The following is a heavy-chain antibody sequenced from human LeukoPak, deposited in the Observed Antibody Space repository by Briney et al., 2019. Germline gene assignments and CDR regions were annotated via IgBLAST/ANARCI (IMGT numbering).Heavy chain of an antibody. V-gene: IGHV3-30-3*01. D-gene: IGHD2-2*01. Sequence: GGSLTLSCAASGFTFSSYAMHWVRQAPGKGLEGVAVISYDGSNKYYADSVKGRFTISRDNSKNTLYLQMNSLRAEDTAVYYCARVRGDIVVVPAGLYGMDVWGQGTTVTVSS. J-gene: IGHJ6*02. CDR2: ISYDGSNK. CDR1: GFTFSSYA. CDR3: ARVRGDIVVVPAGLYGMDV.